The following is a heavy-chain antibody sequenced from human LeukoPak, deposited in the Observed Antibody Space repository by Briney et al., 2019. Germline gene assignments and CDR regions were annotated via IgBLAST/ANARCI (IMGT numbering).Heavy chain of an antibody. CDR1: GGTFSSYA. V-gene: IGHV1-69*01. CDR2: IIPIFGTA. J-gene: IGHJ4*02. CDR3: ARDRGHGYSGYDY. D-gene: IGHD5-12*01. Sequence: SVKVSCKASGGTFSSYAISWVRQAPGQGLEWMGGIIPIFGTASYAQKFQGRVTITADESTSTAYMELSSLRSEDTAVYYRARDRGHGYSGYDYWGQGTLVTVSS.